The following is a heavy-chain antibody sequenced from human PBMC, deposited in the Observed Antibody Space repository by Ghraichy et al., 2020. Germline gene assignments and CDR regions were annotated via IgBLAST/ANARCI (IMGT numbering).Heavy chain of an antibody. J-gene: IGHJ4*02. D-gene: IGHD7-27*01. CDR2: INHSGST. Sequence: SETLSLTCAVYGGSFSGYYWSWIRQPPGKGLEWIGEINHSGSTNYNPSLKSRVTISVDTSKNQFSLKLSSVTAADTAVYYCANLNWGFILRDYWGQGTLVTVSS. V-gene: IGHV4-34*01. CDR3: ANLNWGFILRDY. CDR1: GGSFSGYY.